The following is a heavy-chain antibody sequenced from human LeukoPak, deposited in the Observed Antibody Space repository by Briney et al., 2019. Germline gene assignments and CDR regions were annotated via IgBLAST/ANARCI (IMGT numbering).Heavy chain of an antibody. J-gene: IGHJ4*02. CDR2: ISNNGVTT. CDR1: GFTFSSNA. Sequence: GGSLRLSCVASGFTFSSNAMHWVRQAPGKGLEYVSGISNNGVTTYYAYSVKGRFTISRDNSKNTLYLQMGSLRGEDMAVYYCAKGSHSSSWYWPDYWGQGTLVTVSS. CDR3: AKGSHSSSWYWPDY. D-gene: IGHD6-13*01. V-gene: IGHV3-64*01.